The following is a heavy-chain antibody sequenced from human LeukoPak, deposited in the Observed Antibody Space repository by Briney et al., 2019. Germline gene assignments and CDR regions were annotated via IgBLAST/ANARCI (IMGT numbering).Heavy chain of an antibody. J-gene: IGHJ1*01. CDR2: ISYDGSNK. V-gene: IGHV3-30-3*01. Sequence: GALILSCAASGFTFSSYAMHWVRPAPGKGLEWVAVISYDGSNKYYADSVKGRFTISRDNSKNTLYLQMNSLRAEDTAVYYCARPKQTYHYAPGGEYFQHWGQGTLVTVSS. D-gene: IGHD3-10*01. CDR1: GFTFSSYA. CDR3: ARPKQTYHYAPGGEYFQH.